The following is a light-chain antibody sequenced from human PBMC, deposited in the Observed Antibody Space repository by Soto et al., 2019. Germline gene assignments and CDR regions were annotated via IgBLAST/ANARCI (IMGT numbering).Light chain of an antibody. J-gene: IGKJ5*01. CDR3: QQRSNWPRVT. CDR2: DAS. Sequence: EIVLTQSPATLSLSPWEIATLSCRASQSVSSYLAWYQQKPGQAPRLLIYDASNRATGIPARFSGSGSGTDFTLTISSLEPEDFAVYYCQQRSNWPRVTFGHGTRLEIK. V-gene: IGKV3-11*01. CDR1: QSVSSY.